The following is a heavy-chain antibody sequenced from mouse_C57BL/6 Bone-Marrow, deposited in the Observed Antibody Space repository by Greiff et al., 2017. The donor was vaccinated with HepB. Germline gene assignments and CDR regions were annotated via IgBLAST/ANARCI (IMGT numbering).Heavy chain of an antibody. J-gene: IGHJ3*01. CDR1: GYSITSGYY. CDR3: ARDYYSNPFAY. D-gene: IGHD2-5*01. Sequence: EVKVEESGPGLVKPSQSLSLTCSVTGYSITSGYYWNWLRQFPGNKLEWMGYISYDGSNNYNPSLKNRISITRDTSKNQFFLKLNSVTTEDTATYYCARDYYSNPFAYWGQGTLVTVSA. V-gene: IGHV3-6*01. CDR2: ISYDGSN.